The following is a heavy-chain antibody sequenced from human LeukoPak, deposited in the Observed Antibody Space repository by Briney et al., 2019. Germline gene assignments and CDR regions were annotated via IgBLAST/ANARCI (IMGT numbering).Heavy chain of an antibody. V-gene: IGHV5-51*01. J-gene: IGHJ4*02. Sequence: GESLKISCKGSGYSFTSYWIGWVRQMPGKGPEWMGIIYPGDSDTRYSPSFQGQVTISADKSISTAYLQWSSLKASDTAMYYCARPTYYYDSSGYYTHRVIDYWGQGTLVTVSS. CDR2: IYPGDSDT. CDR1: GYSFTSYW. D-gene: IGHD3-22*01. CDR3: ARPTYYYDSSGYYTHRVIDY.